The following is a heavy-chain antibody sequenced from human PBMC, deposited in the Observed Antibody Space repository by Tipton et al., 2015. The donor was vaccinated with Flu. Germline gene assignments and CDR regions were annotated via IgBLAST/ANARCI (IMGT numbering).Heavy chain of an antibody. CDR1: GGSVSSGSYY. CDR3: ARDQVSPHLTYGMDV. J-gene: IGHJ6*02. D-gene: IGHD2-21*01. V-gene: IGHV4-61*01. Sequence: TLSLTCTVSGGSVSSGSYYWSWIRQPPGKGLEWIGYIYYSGGTNYNPSLKSRVTISVDTSKNQFSLKLSSVTAADTAVYYCARDQVSPHLTYGMDVWGQGTTVTVSS. CDR2: IYYSGGT.